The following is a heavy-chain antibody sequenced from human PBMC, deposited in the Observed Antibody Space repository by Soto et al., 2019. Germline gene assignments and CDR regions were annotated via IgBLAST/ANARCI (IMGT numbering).Heavy chain of an antibody. CDR3: AKSRLGYCSGGSCYSELDY. D-gene: IGHD2-15*01. V-gene: IGHV3-23*01. Sequence: EVQLLESGGGLVQPGGSLRLSCAASGFTFSSYAMSWVRQAPGKGLEWVSAISGSGGSTYYADSVKGRFTISRDNSKNTLYLQMNSLRAEDTAVYYCAKSRLGYCSGGSCYSELDYWGQGTLVTVSS. CDR2: ISGSGGST. CDR1: GFTFSSYA. J-gene: IGHJ4*02.